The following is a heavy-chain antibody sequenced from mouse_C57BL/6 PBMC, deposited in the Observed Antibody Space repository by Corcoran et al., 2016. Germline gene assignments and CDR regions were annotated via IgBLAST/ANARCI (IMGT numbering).Heavy chain of an antibody. CDR1: GYAFSSYW. J-gene: IGHJ2*01. D-gene: IGHD1-1*01. Sequence: QVQLQQSGAELVKPGASVKISRKASGYAFSSYWMNWVKQRPGKGLEWIGQIYPGDGDTNYNGKFKGKATLTADKSSSTAYMQLSSLTSEDSAVYFCARSGTVVANVDYWGQGTTLTVSS. CDR2: IYPGDGDT. CDR3: ARSGTVVANVDY. V-gene: IGHV1-80*01.